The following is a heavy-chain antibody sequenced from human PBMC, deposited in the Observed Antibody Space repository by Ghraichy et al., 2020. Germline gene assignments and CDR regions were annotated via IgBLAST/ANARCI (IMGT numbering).Heavy chain of an antibody. D-gene: IGHD6-13*01. CDR2: IYYSGST. J-gene: IGHJ3*02. CDR1: VGSISSGGYY. CDR3: ASLCGNPDSSSYDAFDI. Sequence: SQTLSLTCTVSVGSISSGGYYWSWIRQHPGKGLEWIGYIYYSGSTYYNPSLKSRVTISVDTSKNQFSLKLSSVTAADTAVYYCASLCGNPDSSSYDAFDIWGQGKMVTVSS. V-gene: IGHV4-31*03.